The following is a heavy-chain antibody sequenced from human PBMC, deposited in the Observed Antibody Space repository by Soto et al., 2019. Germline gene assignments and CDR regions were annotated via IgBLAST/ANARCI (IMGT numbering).Heavy chain of an antibody. CDR1: GGSFSGYY. D-gene: IGHD3-16*02. V-gene: IGHV4-34*01. CDR2: INHSGST. CDR3: AFNPDYDYVWGSYRSTLGFDY. Sequence: SLTCAVYGGSFSGYYWSWIRQPPGKGLEWIGEINHSGSTNYNPSLKSRVTISVDTSKNQFSLKLSSVTAADTAVYYCAFNPDYDYVWGSYRSTLGFDYWGQGTLVTVSS. J-gene: IGHJ4*02.